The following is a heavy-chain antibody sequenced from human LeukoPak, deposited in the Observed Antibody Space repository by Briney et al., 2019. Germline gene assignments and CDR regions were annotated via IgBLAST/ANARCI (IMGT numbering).Heavy chain of an antibody. CDR2: IIPILGIA. CDR3: AKDYYDSSGYPPNWFDP. Sequence: GSSVKVSCKASGGTFSSYAISWVRQAPGQGLEWMGRIIPILGIANYAQKFQGRVTITADKSTSTAYMELSSLRSEDTAVYYCAKDYYDSSGYPPNWFDPWGQGTLVTVSS. D-gene: IGHD3-22*01. V-gene: IGHV1-69*04. CDR1: GGTFSSYA. J-gene: IGHJ5*02.